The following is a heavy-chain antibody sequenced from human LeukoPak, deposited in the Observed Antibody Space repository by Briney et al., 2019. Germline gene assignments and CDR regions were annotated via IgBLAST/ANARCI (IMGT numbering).Heavy chain of an antibody. CDR1: GFTFSDHY. V-gene: IGHV3-11*01. CDR3: ARDRHGYFDY. J-gene: IGHJ4*02. Sequence: GGSLRLSCAASGFTFSDHYMVWLRQAPGKGLEAISYISHNGETKYYADSVKGRLSISRDNAKSSLYLQMNSLRVEDTAVYYCARDRHGYFDYWGQGTLVTVSS. D-gene: IGHD6-13*01. CDR2: ISHNGETK.